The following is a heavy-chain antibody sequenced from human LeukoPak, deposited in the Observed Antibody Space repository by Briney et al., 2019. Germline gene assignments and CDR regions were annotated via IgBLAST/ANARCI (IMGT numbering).Heavy chain of an antibody. D-gene: IGHD3-9*01. V-gene: IGHV4-59*08. J-gene: IGHJ2*01. CDR3: ARQYSDILTGYHRGELYWYFDL. Sequence: PSETLSLTCTVSGGSISTYYWSWIRQPPGKGLEWIGYIYYTGSTNYNPSLKSRVTISIDTSKNQFSLKLSSVTAADTAVYYCARQYSDILTGYHRGELYWYFDLWGRGTLVTVSS. CDR2: IYYTGST. CDR1: GGSISTYY.